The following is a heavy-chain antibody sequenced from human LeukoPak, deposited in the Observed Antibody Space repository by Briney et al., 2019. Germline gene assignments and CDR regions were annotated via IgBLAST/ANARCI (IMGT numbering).Heavy chain of an antibody. Sequence: GASVKVSCKTSGYTFTGFYLHWVRQAPGQGLEWVGWISAYSGNSEYAQKFQGRVSMTADTSTATAYMELRSLRSDDTAVYYCARDSSSYSGSEYFQHWGQGTLVTVSS. V-gene: IGHV1-18*04. D-gene: IGHD3-22*01. CDR3: ARDSSSYSGSEYFQH. CDR1: GYTFTGFY. CDR2: ISAYSGNS. J-gene: IGHJ1*01.